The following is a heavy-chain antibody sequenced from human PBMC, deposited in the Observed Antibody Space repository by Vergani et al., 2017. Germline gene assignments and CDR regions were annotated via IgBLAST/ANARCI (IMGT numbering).Heavy chain of an antibody. D-gene: IGHD1-14*01. Sequence: QVQLVESGGGVVQPGRSPRLSCAASGFTFNQYGMPWVRQAPGKGLEWVAVTWYDGNNKQYADSVKGRFTISRDNSKSTMYLQMNSLRDEDTGVYYCARDLRLLYNRFDPWGQGTLVTVSS. J-gene: IGHJ5*02. CDR3: ARDLRLLYNRFDP. V-gene: IGHV3-33*01. CDR1: GFTFNQYG. CDR2: TWYDGNNK.